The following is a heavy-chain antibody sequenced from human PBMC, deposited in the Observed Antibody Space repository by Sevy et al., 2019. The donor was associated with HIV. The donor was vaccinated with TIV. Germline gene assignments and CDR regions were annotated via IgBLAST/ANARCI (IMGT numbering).Heavy chain of an antibody. CDR2: FDPEDGET. J-gene: IGHJ4*02. CDR1: GYTLTELS. D-gene: IGHD4-17*01. V-gene: IGHV1-24*01. Sequence: ASVKVSCKVSGYTLTELSMHWVRQAPGKGLEWMGGFDPEDGETIYAQKFQGRVTMTEDTSTDTAYMELSSLRSEDTAVYYCATVPYYGGNSYFDYWDQGTLVTVSS. CDR3: ATVPYYGGNSYFDY.